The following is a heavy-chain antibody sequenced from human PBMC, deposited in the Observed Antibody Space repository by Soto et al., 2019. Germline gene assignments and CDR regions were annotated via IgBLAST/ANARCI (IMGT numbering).Heavy chain of an antibody. CDR3: AAKSYTMIVAEHFDY. V-gene: IGHV3-23*01. CDR1: GFTFSSYA. CDR2: ISGSGGST. D-gene: IGHD3-22*01. J-gene: IGHJ4*02. Sequence: GGSLRLSCAASGFTFSSYAMSWVRQAPGKGLEWVSAISGSGGSTYYADSVKGRFTISRDNSKNTLYLQMNSLRAEDTAVYYCAAKSYTMIVAEHFDYWGQGTLVTVSS.